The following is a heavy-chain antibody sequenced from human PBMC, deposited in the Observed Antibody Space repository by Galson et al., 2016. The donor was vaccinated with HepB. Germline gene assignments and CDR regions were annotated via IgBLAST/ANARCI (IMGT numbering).Heavy chain of an antibody. CDR1: GDSVSSDRVA. Sequence: CAISGDSVSSDRVAWSWVRQSPSRGLEWLGRTYYRSKWHNEFAESVRSRLTINPDTSKNLFSLQLTSVSPEDTGVYFCARWLHGESGFDVWGPGTTVTVSS. V-gene: IGHV6-1*01. CDR3: ARWLHGESGFDV. J-gene: IGHJ3*01. CDR2: TYYRSKWHN. D-gene: IGHD5-18*01.